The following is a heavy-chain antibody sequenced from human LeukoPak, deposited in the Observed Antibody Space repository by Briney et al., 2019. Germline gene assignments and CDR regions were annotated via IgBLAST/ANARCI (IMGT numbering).Heavy chain of an antibody. D-gene: IGHD2-15*01. CDR1: GFTFCSYA. J-gene: IGHJ4*02. CDR3: AKALVVAAPHDY. CDR2: ISGSGGGT. V-gene: IGHV3-23*01. Sequence: GGSLRLSCAASGFTFCSYAMSCVRQAPRKGLEWVSAISGSGGGTYYTDSVKGRFALSRDNSKNTLYPQMNSLRVEDTAVYYCAKALVVAAPHDYWGQGTLVTVSS.